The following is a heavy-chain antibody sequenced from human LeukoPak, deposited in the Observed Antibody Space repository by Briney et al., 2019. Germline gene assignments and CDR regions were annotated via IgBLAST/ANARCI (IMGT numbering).Heavy chain of an antibody. J-gene: IGHJ4*02. V-gene: IGHV4-4*02. CDR1: GGSISSNNW. CDR2: IYHSGST. D-gene: IGHD5-18*01. CDR3: ARGYSYGFPLDI. Sequence: SETLSLTCAVSGGSISSNNWWSWVRQPPGKGLEWIGEIYHSGSTNYNPSLKSRVTISVDKSKNLFSLKLSSVTAADSAVYYCARGYSYGFPLDIWGQGTLVTVSS.